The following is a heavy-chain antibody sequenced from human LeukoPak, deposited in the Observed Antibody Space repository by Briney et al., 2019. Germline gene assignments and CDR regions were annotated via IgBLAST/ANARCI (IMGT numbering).Heavy chain of an antibody. D-gene: IGHD3-9*01. J-gene: IGHJ3*02. CDR2: LSDSGGST. Sequence: PGGSLRLSCEASGFTFRNYGLSWVRQAPGKGLEWVSSLSDSGGSTYYADSVKGRFTISRDNSKNTLYLQMNSLRAEDTAVYYCAKDRSGRFDIVTGYPAFDIWGQGTMVTVSS. CDR1: GFTFRNYG. V-gene: IGHV3-23*01. CDR3: AKDRSGRFDIVTGYPAFDI.